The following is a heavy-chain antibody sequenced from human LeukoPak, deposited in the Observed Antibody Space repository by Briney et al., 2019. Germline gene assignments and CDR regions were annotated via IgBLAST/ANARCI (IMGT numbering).Heavy chain of an antibody. Sequence: GASVKVSCKASGGTFSSYAISWVRQAPGQGLEWMGRIIPIFGTANYAQKFQGRVTITTDESTSTAYMELSSLRSEDTAVYYCAREAGVGATVYWGQGTLVTASS. D-gene: IGHD1-26*01. CDR1: GGTFSSYA. J-gene: IGHJ4*02. CDR3: AREAGVGATVY. CDR2: IIPIFGTA. V-gene: IGHV1-69*05.